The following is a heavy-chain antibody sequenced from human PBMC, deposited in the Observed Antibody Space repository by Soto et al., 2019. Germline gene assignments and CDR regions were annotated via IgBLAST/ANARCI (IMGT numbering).Heavy chain of an antibody. CDR1: GGSISSGDYY. Sequence: SETLSLTCTVSGGSISSGDYYWSWIRQPPGKGLEWIGYIYYSGSTYYNPSLKSRVTISVDRSKNQFSLKLSSVTAADTAVYYCARGLFQTGPVNWFDPWGQGTLVTVSS. V-gene: IGHV4-30-4*01. J-gene: IGHJ5*02. D-gene: IGHD1-1*01. CDR2: IYYSGST. CDR3: ARGLFQTGPVNWFDP.